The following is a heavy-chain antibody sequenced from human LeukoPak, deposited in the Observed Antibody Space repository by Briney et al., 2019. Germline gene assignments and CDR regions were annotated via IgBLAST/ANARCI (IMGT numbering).Heavy chain of an antibody. J-gene: IGHJ5*02. CDR2: ISSRSNHI. V-gene: IGHV3-21*01. CDR1: GFIFSSYS. D-gene: IGHD2-8*01. CDR3: ARDRTATWCLQEFQA. Sequence: GGSLRLSCAASGFIFSSYSMNWVRQAPGKGLEWVASISSRSNHIFHVDSVKGRFTISRDNAKNSLYLQMNSLRAEDTAVYYCARDRTATWCLQEFQAWGQGTLVTVSS.